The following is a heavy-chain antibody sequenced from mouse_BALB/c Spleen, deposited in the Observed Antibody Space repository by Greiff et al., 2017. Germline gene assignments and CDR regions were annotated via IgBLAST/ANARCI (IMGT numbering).Heavy chain of an antibody. Sequence: SGAELVRSGASVKLSCTASGFNIKDYYMHWVKQRPEQGLEWIGWIDPENGDTEYATKFQGKATMTADTSSNTAYLQLSSLTSEDTAVYYCNGYYYGSRSDYWGQGTTLTVSS. J-gene: IGHJ2*01. CDR3: NGYYYGSRSDY. CDR2: IDPENGDT. CDR1: GFNIKDYY. D-gene: IGHD1-1*01. V-gene: IGHV14-4*02.